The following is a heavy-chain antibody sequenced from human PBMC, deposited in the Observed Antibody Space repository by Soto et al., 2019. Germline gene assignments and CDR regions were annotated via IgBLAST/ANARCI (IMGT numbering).Heavy chain of an antibody. CDR3: IKGGWLDH. V-gene: IGHV3-48*01. CDR1: GFTFSTYN. J-gene: IGHJ4*02. D-gene: IGHD6-19*01. CDR2: ISASSDSI. Sequence: EVQLVESGGGLVQPGGSLRLSCSASGFTFSTYNMNWVRQAPGKGLEWLSDISASSDSIYYADSVKGRFIISRDNAKNSLFLQMNSLRVENTAVYYCIKGGWLDHWGQGTLVTVSS.